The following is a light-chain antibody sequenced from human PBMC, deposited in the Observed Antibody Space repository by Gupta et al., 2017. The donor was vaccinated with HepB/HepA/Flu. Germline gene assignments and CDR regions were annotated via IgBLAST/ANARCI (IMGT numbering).Light chain of an antibody. CDR3: RQDYNSPWA. Sequence: AIQMTQSPSSLSASVGDRVTITCRASQGIRNDLGWYQQKPGKAPKLLISAASTLESGVPPRFSGIGSGTDFTLTSSSLKSEDFETYDGRQDYNSPWASGQGTKVEIK. J-gene: IGKJ1*01. CDR2: AAS. V-gene: IGKV1-6*01. CDR1: QGIRND.